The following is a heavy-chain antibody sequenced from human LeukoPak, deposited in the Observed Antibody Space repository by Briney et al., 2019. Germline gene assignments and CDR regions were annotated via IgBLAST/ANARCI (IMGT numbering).Heavy chain of an antibody. J-gene: IGHJ3*02. CDR2: ISGSGGST. CDR3: AKDDNCSSTSCYAYAFDI. D-gene: IGHD2-2*01. V-gene: IGHV3-23*01. Sequence: PGGSLRLSCAASGFTFSSYGMSWVRQAPGKGLEWVSAISGSGGSTYYADSVKGRFTISRDNSKNTLYLQMNSLRAEDTAVYYCAKDDNCSSTSCYAYAFDIWGQGTMVTVSS. CDR1: GFTFSSYG.